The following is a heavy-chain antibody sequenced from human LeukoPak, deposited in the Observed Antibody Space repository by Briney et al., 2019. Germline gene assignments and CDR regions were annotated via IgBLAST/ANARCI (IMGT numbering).Heavy chain of an antibody. Sequence: GGSLRLSCAASGFTFSSYSMNWVRQAPGKGLEWVSSISSSSSYIYYADSVKGRFTISRDNAKDSLYLQMNSLRAEDTAVYYCARERDPDYIVVVVAATHDAFDIWGQGTMVTVSS. CDR1: GFTFSSYS. J-gene: IGHJ3*02. D-gene: IGHD2-15*01. CDR2: ISSSSSYI. CDR3: ARERDPDYIVVVVAATHDAFDI. V-gene: IGHV3-21*01.